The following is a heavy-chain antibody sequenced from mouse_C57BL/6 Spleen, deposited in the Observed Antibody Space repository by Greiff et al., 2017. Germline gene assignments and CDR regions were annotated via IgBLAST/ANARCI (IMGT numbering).Heavy chain of an antibody. CDR1: GYTFTSYW. Sequence: QVQLQQPGAELVRPGSSVKLSCKASGYTFTSYWMDWVKQRPGQGLEWIGNIYPSDSETHYNQKFKDKATLTVDKSSSTAYMQLSSLTSEDSAVYYCARFALYYGSTYAMDYWGQGTSVTVSS. V-gene: IGHV1-61*01. J-gene: IGHJ4*01. CDR3: ARFALYYGSTYAMDY. CDR2: IYPSDSET. D-gene: IGHD1-1*01.